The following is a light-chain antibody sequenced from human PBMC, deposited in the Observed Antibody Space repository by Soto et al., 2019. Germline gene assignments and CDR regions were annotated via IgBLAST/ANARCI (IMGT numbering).Light chain of an antibody. CDR2: GVS. Sequence: QSALTQPPSVSGSPGQSVTISCSGTIDDVTAYYCVSWYKQTPGTAPKLMIYGVSNRPSGVPDRFSGSRSGNTASLSISGLQAEDEGDYYCSVYTRTSTYVFGTGTKVTV. CDR1: IDDVTAYYC. J-gene: IGLJ1*01. V-gene: IGLV2-18*01. CDR3: SVYTRTSTYV.